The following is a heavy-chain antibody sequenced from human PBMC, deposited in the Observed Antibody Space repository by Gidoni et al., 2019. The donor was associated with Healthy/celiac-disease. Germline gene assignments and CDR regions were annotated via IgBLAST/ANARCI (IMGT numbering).Heavy chain of an antibody. J-gene: IGHJ6*02. CDR3: ARDHIVVVPAANRAYYYYGMDV. CDR2: INPNSGGT. D-gene: IGHD2-2*01. Sequence: QVQLVQSGAEVKTPGSSVTVSCTASGYTFTGYYMHWVRQAPGQGLEWMGWINPNSGGTNDEQKFQGRVTMTRDTSISTAYMELSRLRYDETAVYYCARDHIVVVPAANRAYYYYGMDVWGQGTTVTVSS. V-gene: IGHV1-2*02. CDR1: GYTFTGYY.